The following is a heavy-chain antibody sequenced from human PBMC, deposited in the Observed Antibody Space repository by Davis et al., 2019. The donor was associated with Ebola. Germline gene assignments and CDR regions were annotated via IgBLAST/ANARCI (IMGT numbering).Heavy chain of an antibody. CDR1: GGTFSSYA. D-gene: IGHD2-8*01. J-gene: IGHJ4*02. CDR3: AREMDCTNGVCEDY. Sequence: ASVKVSCKASGGTFSSYAISWVRQAPGQGLEWMGWINPNSGGTNYAQKFQGRVTMTRDTSISTAYMELSRLRSDDTAVYYCAREMDCTNGVCEDYWGQGTLVTVSS. V-gene: IGHV1-2*02. CDR2: INPNSGGT.